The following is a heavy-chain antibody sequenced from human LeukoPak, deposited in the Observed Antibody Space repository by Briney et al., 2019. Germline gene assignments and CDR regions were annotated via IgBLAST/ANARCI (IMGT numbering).Heavy chain of an antibody. D-gene: IGHD1-26*01. Sequence: PGGSLRLSCAASGFTFSSYAMSWVRQAPGKGLEWVSAISGSGGSTYYADSAKGRFTISRHNSKNTLYLQMNSLRAEDTAVYYCATQSWGHSGSYEMDVWGQGTTVTVSS. CDR1: GFTFSSYA. CDR3: ATQSWGHSGSYEMDV. J-gene: IGHJ6*02. CDR2: ISGSGGST. V-gene: IGHV3-23*01.